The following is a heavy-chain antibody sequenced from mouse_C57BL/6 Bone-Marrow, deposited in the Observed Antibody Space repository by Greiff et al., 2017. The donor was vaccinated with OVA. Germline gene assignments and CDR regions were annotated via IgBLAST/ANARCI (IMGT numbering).Heavy chain of an antibody. D-gene: IGHD2-5*01. Sequence: LVESGAELVRPGASVTLSCKASGYTFTDYEMHWVKQTPVHGLEWIGAIDPETGGTAYNQKFKGKAILTADKSSSTAYMELRSLTSEDSAVYNCTRGYSNYYAMDYWGQGTSVTVSS. V-gene: IGHV1-15*01. CDR1: GYTFTDYE. CDR3: TRGYSNYYAMDY. CDR2: IDPETGGT. J-gene: IGHJ4*01.